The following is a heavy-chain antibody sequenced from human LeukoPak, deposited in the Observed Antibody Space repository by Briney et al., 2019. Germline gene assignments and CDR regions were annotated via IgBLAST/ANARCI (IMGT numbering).Heavy chain of an antibody. Sequence: SETLSLTCAVYGGSFSGYYWSWIRQPPGKGLEWIGEINHSGSTNYNPSLKSRVTISVDTSKNQFSLKLSSVTAADTAVYYCASSAVAGDDYWGQGTLVTVSS. CDR1: GGSFSGYY. J-gene: IGHJ4*02. V-gene: IGHV4-34*01. CDR2: INHSGST. D-gene: IGHD6-19*01. CDR3: ASSAVAGDDY.